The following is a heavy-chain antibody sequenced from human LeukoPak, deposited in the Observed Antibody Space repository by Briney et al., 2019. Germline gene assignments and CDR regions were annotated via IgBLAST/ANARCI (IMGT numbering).Heavy chain of an antibody. CDR1: YTXXXYY. J-gene: IGHJ4*02. Sequence: YTXXXYYMHWVRQAPGQGLEWMGIINPSGGSTIYAQKFQGRVTMTRDTSTSTVYMELSSLRSEDTAVYYCARGIEYYDILTGYEPPDYWGQGTLVTVSS. V-gene: IGHV1-46*03. CDR3: ARGIEYYDILTGYEPPDY. CDR2: INPSGGST. D-gene: IGHD3-9*01.